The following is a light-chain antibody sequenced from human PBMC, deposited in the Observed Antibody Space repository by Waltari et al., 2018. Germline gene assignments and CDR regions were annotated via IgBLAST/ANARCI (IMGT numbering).Light chain of an antibody. V-gene: IGLV3-19*01. CDR3: NSRDSSGNHLKV. J-gene: IGLJ3*02. CDR2: GKN. CDR1: SLRSYY. Sequence: SSELTQDPAVSVALGQTVRLTCQGDSLRSYYASWYQQKPGQAPVLVIYGKNNRPPGIPDRFSGSSSGNTASLTITGAQAEDEADYYCNSRDSSGNHLKVFGGGTKLTVL.